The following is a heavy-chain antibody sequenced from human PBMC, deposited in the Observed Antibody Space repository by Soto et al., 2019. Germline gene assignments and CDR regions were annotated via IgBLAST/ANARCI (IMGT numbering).Heavy chain of an antibody. CDR1: GGSISSYY. V-gene: IGHV4-59*08. CDR2: IYYSGST. Sequence: PSETLSLTCTVSGGSISSYYWSWIRQPPGKGLEWIGYIYYSGSTNYNPSLKSRVTISVDTSKNQFSLKLSSVTAADTAVYYCARQILSSWYWFDPWGQGTLDTVSS. J-gene: IGHJ5*02. D-gene: IGHD6-13*01. CDR3: ARQILSSWYWFDP.